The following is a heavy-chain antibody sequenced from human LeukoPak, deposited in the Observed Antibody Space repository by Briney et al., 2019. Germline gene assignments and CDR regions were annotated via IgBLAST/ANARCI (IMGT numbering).Heavy chain of an antibody. CDR2: INHSGST. Sequence: SETLSLTCAVYGGSFSGYYWSWIRQPPGKGLEWIGEINHSGSTNYDPSLKSRVTISVDTSKNQFSLKLSSVTAADTAVYYCASRDGIPYRSYAFDIWGQGTMVTVSS. V-gene: IGHV4-34*01. CDR1: GGSFSGYY. J-gene: IGHJ3*02. CDR3: ASRDGIPYRSYAFDI. D-gene: IGHD5-24*01.